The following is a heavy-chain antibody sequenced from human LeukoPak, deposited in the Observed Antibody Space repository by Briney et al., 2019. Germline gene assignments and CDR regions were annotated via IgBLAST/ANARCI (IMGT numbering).Heavy chain of an antibody. V-gene: IGHV4-38-2*02. CDR2: IYHSGST. D-gene: IGHD5-24*01. CDR1: GYSISSGYC. J-gene: IGHJ4*02. CDR3: ARDFWDGYNSKFFDY. Sequence: PSQTLSLTCTVSGYSISSGYCWGWIRQPPGKGLEWIGNIYHSGSTYYNPSLKSRVTISVDTSKNQFSLKLSSVTAADTAVYYCARDFWDGYNSKFFDYWGQGTLVTVSS.